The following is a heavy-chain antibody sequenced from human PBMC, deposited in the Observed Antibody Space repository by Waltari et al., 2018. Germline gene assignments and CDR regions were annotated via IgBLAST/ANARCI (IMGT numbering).Heavy chain of an antibody. CDR3: ARNYDGY. V-gene: IGHV3-7*01. CDR2: IKGDGSKQ. CDR1: GFTFRDYW. Sequence: EVQLVESGGGLVQPGGSLRLSCVASGFTFRDYWRTWVRQAPGKGLEWVANIKGDGSKQNYVDSVKGRFIISRDKAKNSLYLQMNSLRAEDTAVYYCARNYDGYLGQGTLVTVSS. J-gene: IGHJ4*02. D-gene: IGHD4-4*01.